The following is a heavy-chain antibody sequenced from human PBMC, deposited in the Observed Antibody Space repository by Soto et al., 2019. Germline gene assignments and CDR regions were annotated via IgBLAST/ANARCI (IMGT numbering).Heavy chain of an antibody. D-gene: IGHD5-12*01. CDR1: GYTFTSYA. V-gene: IGHV1-3*01. J-gene: IGHJ4*02. CDR3: ARSEMATRSWDDY. Sequence: ASVKVSCKASGYTFTSYAMHWVRQAPGQRLEWMGWINAGNGNTKYSQKFQGRVTITRDTSASTAYMELSSLRSEDTAVYYCARSEMATRSWDDYWGQGTLVTVSS. CDR2: INAGNGNT.